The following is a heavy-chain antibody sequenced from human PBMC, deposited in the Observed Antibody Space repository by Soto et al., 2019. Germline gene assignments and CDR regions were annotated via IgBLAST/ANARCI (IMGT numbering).Heavy chain of an antibody. J-gene: IGHJ6*02. CDR1: VFTFSNYW. Sequence: EVQLVESGGGLVQPGGSLRLSCAASVFTFSNYWMHWVRQAPGKGLVWVSRINRDGNSTTYADSVKGRFTISRDNAKNTLYLQMNSLRAEDTAVYYCARRYGMDVWGQGTTVTVSS. V-gene: IGHV3-74*01. CDR2: INRDGNST. CDR3: ARRYGMDV.